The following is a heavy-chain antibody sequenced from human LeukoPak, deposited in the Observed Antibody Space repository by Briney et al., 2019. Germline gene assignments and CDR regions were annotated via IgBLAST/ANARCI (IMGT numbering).Heavy chain of an antibody. D-gene: IGHD6-19*01. V-gene: IGHV3-30*02. CDR1: GFTFSGFG. CDR3: AKSIPAIAVAVSARQ. J-gene: IGHJ4*02. Sequence: GWSLRLSCAASGFTFSGFGMHWVRQAPGKGLEWVAFIRYDGSSKYYADSVKGRFTISRDNSKNTLYLQMNSLRAEDTAVYYCAKSIPAIAVAVSARQWGQGTLVTVSS. CDR2: IRYDGSSK.